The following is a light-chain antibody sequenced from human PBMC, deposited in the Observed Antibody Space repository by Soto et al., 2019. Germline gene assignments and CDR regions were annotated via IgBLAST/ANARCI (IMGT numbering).Light chain of an antibody. CDR1: SGYVGTYSL. Sequence: QSALGHASSVSGSPGQSITISCTGASGYVGTYSLVSWYQQHPGKAPKVVIYEGHKRPSGVPDRFSGSTSVNTASLTISGLQTDDEADYYCCLYVGATTYVFGTGTKVTVL. CDR2: EGH. V-gene: IGLV2-23*01. CDR3: CLYVGATTYV. J-gene: IGLJ1*01.